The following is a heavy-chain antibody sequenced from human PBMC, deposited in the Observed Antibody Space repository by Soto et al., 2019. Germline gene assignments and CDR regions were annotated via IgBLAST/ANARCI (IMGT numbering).Heavy chain of an antibody. CDR2: MNPNSGNT. D-gene: IGHD2-21*01. J-gene: IGHJ3*02. Sequence: GPSVKVSCKASGYTFTSYDINWVRQATGQGLGWMGWMNPNSGNTGYAQKFQGRVTMTRSTSISTAYMELSSLRSEDTAVYYCARIPPQFDAFDIWGQGTMVTVSS. V-gene: IGHV1-8*01. CDR3: ARIPPQFDAFDI. CDR1: GYTFTSYD.